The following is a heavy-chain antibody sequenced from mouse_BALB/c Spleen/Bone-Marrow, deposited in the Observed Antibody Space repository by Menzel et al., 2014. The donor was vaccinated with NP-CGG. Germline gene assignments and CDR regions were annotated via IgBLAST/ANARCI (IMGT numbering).Heavy chain of an antibody. CDR3: AKHGGGYFDY. Sequence: VQGVESGPDLVAPSQSLSITCTVSGFSLTSYGVHWVRQPPGKGLEWLVVIWSDGSTTYNSALKSRLSISKDNSKSQVFLKKNSLQTDDTGMYYCAKHGGGYFDYWGQGTSLTVSS. CDR1: GFSLTSYG. J-gene: IGHJ2*02. CDR2: IWSDGST. V-gene: IGHV2-6-2*01.